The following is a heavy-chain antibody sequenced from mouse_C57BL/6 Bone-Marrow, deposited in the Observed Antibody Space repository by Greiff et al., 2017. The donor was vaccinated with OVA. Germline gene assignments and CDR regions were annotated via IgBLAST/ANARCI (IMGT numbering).Heavy chain of an antibody. D-gene: IGHD1-1*01. CDR1: GYSITSGYY. Sequence: DVKLQESGPGLVKPSQSLSLTCSVTGYSITSGYYWNWIRQFPGNKLEWMDFISYDGSNNYKQSFKNRISISRDTSKNHIFLQLNTLTTEDTATYYCARVLGITTVGDWYFDVWGTGTTVTVSS. J-gene: IGHJ1*03. CDR2: ISYDGSN. V-gene: IGHV3-6*01. CDR3: ARVLGITTVGDWYFDV.